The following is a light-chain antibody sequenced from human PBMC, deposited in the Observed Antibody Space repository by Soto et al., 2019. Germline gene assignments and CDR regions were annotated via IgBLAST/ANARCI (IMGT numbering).Light chain of an antibody. Sequence: QSALTQPASVSGSPGQSITISCTGTSSDVGGYNYVSWYQQHPGKAPKLMIYDVSKRPSGVSHRFSGSKSGNTASLTISGLQAEDEADYYCSSYTSSSVYVFGTGTKLTVL. CDR2: DVS. CDR3: SSYTSSSVYV. CDR1: SSDVGGYNY. J-gene: IGLJ1*01. V-gene: IGLV2-14*01.